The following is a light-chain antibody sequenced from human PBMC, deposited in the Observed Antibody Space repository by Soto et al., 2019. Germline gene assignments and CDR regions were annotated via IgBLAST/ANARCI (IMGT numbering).Light chain of an antibody. J-gene: IGKJ1*01. CDR1: QSVSTSY. CDR2: GAS. Sequence: VLTQSPCTLSLSPGERATLSCRASQSVSTSYLAWYQHKPGQAPRLLIYGASRRATGVPDRFSGSGSGRDYTLTISRLEPEDFAVYYCQHYGSSRTFGQGTKVDIK. CDR3: QHYGSSRT. V-gene: IGKV3-20*01.